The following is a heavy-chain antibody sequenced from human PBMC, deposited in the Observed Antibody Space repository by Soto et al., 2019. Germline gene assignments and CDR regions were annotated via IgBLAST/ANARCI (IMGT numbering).Heavy chain of an antibody. Sequence: PXGSLGLSCAASGFTFSSYGMHWVRQAAGKGLEWVAVIWYDGSNKYYADSVKGRFTISRDNSKNTLYLQMNSLRAEDTAVYYCARDGVYPDLNYYYYYGMDVWGQGTTVTVSS. V-gene: IGHV3-33*01. J-gene: IGHJ6*02. CDR2: IWYDGSNK. CDR1: GFTFSSYG. D-gene: IGHD2-8*01. CDR3: ARDGVYPDLNYYYYYGMDV.